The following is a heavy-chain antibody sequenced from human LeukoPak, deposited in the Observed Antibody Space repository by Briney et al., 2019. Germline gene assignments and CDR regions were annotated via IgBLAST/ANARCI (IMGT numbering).Heavy chain of an antibody. Sequence: PGGSLRLPCAASGFTFSSYSMNWVRQAPGKGLEWVSSISSSSSYIYYADSVKGRFTISRDNAKNSLYLQMNSLRAEDTAVYYCVPYCGGDCYELFYYYYYMDVWGKGTTVTVSS. CDR3: VPYCGGDCYELFYYYYYMDV. D-gene: IGHD2-21*01. CDR1: GFTFSSYS. J-gene: IGHJ6*03. CDR2: ISSSSSYI. V-gene: IGHV3-21*01.